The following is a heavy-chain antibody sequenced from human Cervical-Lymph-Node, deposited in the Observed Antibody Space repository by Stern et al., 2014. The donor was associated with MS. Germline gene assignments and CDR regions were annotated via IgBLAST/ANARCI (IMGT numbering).Heavy chain of an antibody. J-gene: IGHJ4*02. Sequence: DQLVESGGGVVQPGRSLRLSCAASGFTFSSYGMHWVRQAPGKGLGWVAVIWYDGSNKYYADSVKGRFTISRDNSKNTLYLQMNSLRAEDTAIYYCARDQSFHFDYWGQGTLVTVSS. D-gene: IGHD1-26*01. CDR3: ARDQSFHFDY. CDR2: IWYDGSNK. CDR1: GFTFSSYG. V-gene: IGHV3-33*01.